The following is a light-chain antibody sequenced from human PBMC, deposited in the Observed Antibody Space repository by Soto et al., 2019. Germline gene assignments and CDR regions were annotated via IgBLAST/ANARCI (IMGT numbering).Light chain of an antibody. CDR3: SSYAGSNNYV. CDR1: SSGVGNYNY. CDR2: EVS. V-gene: IGLV2-8*01. Sequence: QSAMTQPPSASGSPGQSVTISCTGTSSGVGNYNYVSWFQQHPGKAPKLMIYEVSRRPSGVPDRFSGSKSGNTASLTVSGLQAEDEADYYCSSYAGSNNYVFGTGTKLTVL. J-gene: IGLJ1*01.